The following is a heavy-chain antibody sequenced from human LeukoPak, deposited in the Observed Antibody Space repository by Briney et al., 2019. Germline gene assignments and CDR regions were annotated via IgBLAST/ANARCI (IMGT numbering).Heavy chain of an antibody. D-gene: IGHD3-10*01. Sequence: SETLSLTCTVSGGSISSYYWSWIRQPAGKGLEWIGRIYTSGSTNYNPSLKSRVTTSVDTSKNQFSLKLSSVTAADTAVYYCARVPHYYGSGSYSHQDAFDIWGQGTMVTVSS. CDR3: ARVPHYYGSGSYSHQDAFDI. CDR1: GGSISSYY. J-gene: IGHJ3*02. CDR2: IYTSGST. V-gene: IGHV4-4*07.